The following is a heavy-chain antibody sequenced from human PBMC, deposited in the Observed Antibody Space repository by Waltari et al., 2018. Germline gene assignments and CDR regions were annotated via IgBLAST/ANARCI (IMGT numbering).Heavy chain of an antibody. Sequence: QLVESGGGLIQHGESLRPSCAVSGFSLNVNSMAWVRQAPGKGLEWVSLISGPGDTHYADSMKGRVTISRDISKNTVYLQINSLRGDDTAVYYCAKQLTPHYFDFWGQGALVTVSS. CDR2: ISGPGDT. J-gene: IGHJ4*02. V-gene: IGHV3-53*01. D-gene: IGHD3-9*01. CDR1: GFSLNVNS. CDR3: AKQLTPHYFDF.